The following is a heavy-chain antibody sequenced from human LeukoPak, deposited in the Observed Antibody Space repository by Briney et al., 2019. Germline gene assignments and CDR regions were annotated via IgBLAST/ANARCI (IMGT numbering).Heavy chain of an antibody. CDR2: IKQDGSEK. D-gene: IGHD6-19*01. V-gene: IGHV3-7*03. CDR1: GFNFRDSG. Sequence: PGGSLRLSCAASGFNFRDSGMHWVRQAPGKGLEWVANIKQDGSEKYYVDSVKGRFTISRDNAKNSLYLQMNSLRAEDTAVYYCARDRRYVAWLGMRGWAFDIWGQGTMVTVSS. CDR3: ARDRRYVAWLGMRGWAFDI. J-gene: IGHJ3*02.